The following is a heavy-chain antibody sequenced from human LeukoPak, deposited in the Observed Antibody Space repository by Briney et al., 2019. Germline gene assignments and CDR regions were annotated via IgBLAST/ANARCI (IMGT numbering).Heavy chain of an antibody. D-gene: IGHD1-1*01. Sequence: GGSLRLSCAASGFTFSSYSMNWVRQAPGKGLEWVSSIISSSSSIYYADSVKGRFTISRDNAKNSLYLQMNSLRAEDTAVYYCARTRYNWNDVQGELRYDYYMDVWGKGTTVTISS. V-gene: IGHV3-21*01. J-gene: IGHJ6*03. CDR3: ARTRYNWNDVQGELRYDYYMDV. CDR1: GFTFSSYS. CDR2: IISSSSSI.